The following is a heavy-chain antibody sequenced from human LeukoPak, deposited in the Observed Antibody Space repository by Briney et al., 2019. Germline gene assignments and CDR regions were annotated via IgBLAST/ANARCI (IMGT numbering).Heavy chain of an antibody. CDR1: DYTFTNYG. D-gene: IGHD5-24*01. J-gene: IGHJ4*02. V-gene: IGHV1-18*01. CDR3: ARDGEDVEMATIMFGDY. Sequence: ASVKVSCKASDYTFTNYGITWVRQAPGQGLEWMGWISTHDGHTICAQDLQGRVTMTRDTSTSTVYMELSSPRSEDTAVYYCARDGEDVEMATIMFGDYWGQGTLVTVSS. CDR2: ISTHDGHT.